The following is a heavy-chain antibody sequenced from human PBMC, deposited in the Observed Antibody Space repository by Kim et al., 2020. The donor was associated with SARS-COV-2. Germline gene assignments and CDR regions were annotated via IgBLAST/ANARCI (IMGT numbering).Heavy chain of an antibody. D-gene: IGHD6-19*01. Sequence: VSVKSRITINPATSQNQFSLQLNSVTPEDTAVYYCARASSSAPVGDYFDYWGQGTLVTVSS. V-gene: IGHV6-1*01. CDR3: ARASSSAPVGDYFDY. J-gene: IGHJ4*02.